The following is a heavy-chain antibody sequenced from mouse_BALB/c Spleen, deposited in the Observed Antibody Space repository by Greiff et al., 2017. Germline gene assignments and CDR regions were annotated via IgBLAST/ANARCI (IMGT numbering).Heavy chain of an antibody. CDR1: GFTFSSFG. D-gene: IGHD2-14*01. Sequence: EVKLLESGGGLVQPGGSRKLSCAASGFTFSSFGMHWVRQAPEKGLEWVAYISSGSSTIYYADTVKGRFTISRDNPKNTLFLQMTSLRSEDTAMYYCARSKYRNYFDYWGQGTTLTVSS. CDR3: ARSKYRNYFDY. J-gene: IGHJ2*01. V-gene: IGHV5-17*02. CDR2: ISSGSSTI.